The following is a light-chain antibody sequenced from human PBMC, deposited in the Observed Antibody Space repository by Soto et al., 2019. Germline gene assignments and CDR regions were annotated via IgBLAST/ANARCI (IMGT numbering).Light chain of an antibody. CDR2: DVT. Sequence: QSALTQPRSVSGSPGQSVTISCTGTSSDFGGYNYVSWYQQHPGKAPKLMIYDVTTRPSGVPDRFSGSKSGNTASLTISGLQAEDEADYYCSSHAGSSVVFGTGTKSPS. J-gene: IGLJ1*01. CDR1: SSDFGGYNY. CDR3: SSHAGSSVV. V-gene: IGLV2-11*01.